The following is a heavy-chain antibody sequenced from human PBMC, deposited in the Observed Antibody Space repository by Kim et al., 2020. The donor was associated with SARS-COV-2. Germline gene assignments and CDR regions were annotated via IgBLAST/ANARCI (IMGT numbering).Heavy chain of an antibody. D-gene: IGHD6-13*01. J-gene: IGHJ5*02. CDR3: ARGGSSWGQSKYNWFDP. Sequence: LKGRVTISVDTAKNQFSLKLSSVTAADTAVYYCARGGSSWGQSKYNWFDPWGQGTLVTVSS. V-gene: IGHV4-59*09.